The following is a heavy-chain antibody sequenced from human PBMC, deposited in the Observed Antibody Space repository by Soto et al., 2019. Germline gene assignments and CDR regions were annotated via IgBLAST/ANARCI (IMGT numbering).Heavy chain of an antibody. CDR1: GFTFSGYS. J-gene: IGHJ5*02. CDR3: ARDRVYGDYVRGAGFWFDP. V-gene: IGHV3-21*01. D-gene: IGHD4-17*01. Sequence: GGSQRLSYAASGFTFSGYSVNWVRQAPGKGLEWVSSISSSSSYIYYADSVKGRFTISRDNAKNSLYLQMNSLRAEDTAVYYCARDRVYGDYVRGAGFWFDPWGQGTLVTVSS. CDR2: ISSSSSYI.